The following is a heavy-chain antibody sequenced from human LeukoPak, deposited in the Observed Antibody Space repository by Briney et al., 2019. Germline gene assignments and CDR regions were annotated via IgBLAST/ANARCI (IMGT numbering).Heavy chain of an antibody. V-gene: IGHV3-30*02. D-gene: IGHD2-2*01. J-gene: IGHJ3*02. Sequence: GGSLRLSCAASGFTFSIYGIHWVRQAPGKGLEWVAFILYDGSNKYYADSVKGRFTISRDNSKNTLYLQMNSLRAEDTAVYYCAKDKPIVLVPAAVDAFDIWGQGTMVTVSS. CDR1: GFTFSIYG. CDR3: AKDKPIVLVPAAVDAFDI. CDR2: ILYDGSNK.